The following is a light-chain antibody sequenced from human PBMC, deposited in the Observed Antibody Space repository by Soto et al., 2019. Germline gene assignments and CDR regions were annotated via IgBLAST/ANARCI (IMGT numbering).Light chain of an antibody. J-gene: IGKJ3*01. CDR2: DAS. V-gene: IGKV3-20*01. CDR3: QQYGSSPPFT. Sequence: ESVLTQSQGTLSLSPGERVTLSCRASQTFGRTYLAWYQQKPGQSPRLLIYDASSRATGIPDRFSGSGSGTDFTLTISRLEPEDFAVYYCQQYGSSPPFTFGPGTKVDIK. CDR1: QTFGRTY.